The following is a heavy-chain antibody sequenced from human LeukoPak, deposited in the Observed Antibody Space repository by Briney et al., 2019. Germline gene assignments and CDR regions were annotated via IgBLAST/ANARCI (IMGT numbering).Heavy chain of an antibody. CDR2: IRYDGSNK. J-gene: IGHJ6*03. CDR3: AKDPGGDFFGMGV. D-gene: IGHD2-21*01. V-gene: IGHV3-30*02. Sequence: RGSLRLSCAASGFTFSSYGMHWVRQAPGKGLEWVAFIRYDGSNKYYADSVKGRFTISRDNSKNTLYLQMNSLRAEDTAVYYCAKDPGGDFFGMGVWGKGTTVTVSS. CDR1: GFTFSSYG.